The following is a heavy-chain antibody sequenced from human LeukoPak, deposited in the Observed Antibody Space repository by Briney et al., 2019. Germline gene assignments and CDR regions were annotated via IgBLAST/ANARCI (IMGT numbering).Heavy chain of an antibody. J-gene: IGHJ3*02. Sequence: EASVKVSCKASGYTFTAYYIHWVRQAPGQGLEWVGWINPNSGGTNYAQKFQGRVTMTRDTSISTAYTELSRLRSDDTAVYYCAREGVYGGKGAFDIWGQGTMVTVSS. D-gene: IGHD4-23*01. CDR1: GYTFTAYY. V-gene: IGHV1-2*02. CDR3: AREGVYGGKGAFDI. CDR2: INPNSGGT.